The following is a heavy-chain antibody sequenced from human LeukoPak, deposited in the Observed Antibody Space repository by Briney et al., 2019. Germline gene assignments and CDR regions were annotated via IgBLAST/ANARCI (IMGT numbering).Heavy chain of an antibody. V-gene: IGHV3-11*04. CDR1: GFTFSDYY. J-gene: IGHJ4*02. CDR3: ARASITIFGVVMDFDY. D-gene: IGHD3-3*01. CDR2: ISSSSSTI. Sequence: PGGSLRLSCTASGFTFSDYYMSWIRQAPGKGLEWVSYISSSSSTIYYADSVKGRFTISRDNAKNSLYLQMNSLRAEDTAVYYCARASITIFGVVMDFDYWGQGTLVTVSS.